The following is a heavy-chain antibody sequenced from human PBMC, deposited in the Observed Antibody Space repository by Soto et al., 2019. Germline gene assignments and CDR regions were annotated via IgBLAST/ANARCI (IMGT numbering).Heavy chain of an antibody. CDR3: AIREASGGSEYFDD. CDR1: GYSFVTSW. Sequence: EVQLVQSGAEVRRPGESLTISCKASGYSFVTSWITWVRQMPGKGLEWMARIDPSDSYTNYSPSFQGRVTVSADKSINTVYLQWSSLRASDTAVYFCAIREASGGSEYFDDWGQGTLVTVSS. D-gene: IGHD6-19*01. CDR2: IDPSDSYT. V-gene: IGHV5-10-1*03. J-gene: IGHJ4*02.